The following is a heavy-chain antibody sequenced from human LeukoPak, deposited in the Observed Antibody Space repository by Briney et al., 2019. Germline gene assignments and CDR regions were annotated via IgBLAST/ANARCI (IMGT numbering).Heavy chain of an antibody. D-gene: IGHD3-9*01. J-gene: IGHJ4*02. Sequence: SETLSLTCTVSGASITTSDYCWGWIRQPPGKGLEWIGYIYYSGSTYYNPSLKSRVTISVDTSKNQFSLKLSSVTAADTAVYYCASGVLTTNDYWGQGTLVTVSS. V-gene: IGHV4-31*03. CDR1: GASITTSDYC. CDR3: ASGVLTTNDY. CDR2: IYYSGST.